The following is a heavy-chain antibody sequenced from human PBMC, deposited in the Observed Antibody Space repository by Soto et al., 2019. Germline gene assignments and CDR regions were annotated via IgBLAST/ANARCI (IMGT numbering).Heavy chain of an antibody. J-gene: IGHJ2*01. CDR2: IFYDGTT. D-gene: IGHD6-13*01. Sequence: QVQLQESGPGLVKPSQTLSLTCTVSGASISSGDYYWSWIRQHPGKGLEWIGYIFYDGTTYYNPSLKSRLALLIDTSENQFSLELTSVTAADTAVYYCARDRDSNFPGWYFDLWGRGTLVTVSS. CDR3: ARDRDSNFPGWYFDL. CDR1: GASISSGDYY. V-gene: IGHV4-31*03.